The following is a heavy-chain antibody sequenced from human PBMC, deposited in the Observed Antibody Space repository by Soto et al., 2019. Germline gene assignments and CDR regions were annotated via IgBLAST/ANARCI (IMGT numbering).Heavy chain of an antibody. CDR2: MNPNSGNT. CDR3: ARGLPGREFDP. D-gene: IGHD1-26*01. V-gene: IGHV1-8*01. J-gene: IGHJ5*02. Sequence: ASVKVSSKASGYTFTSYDINWVRQATGQGLEWMGWMNPNSGNTGYAQKFQGRVTTTRNTCTSTAYMELSSRRSEDTAVYSCARGLPGREFDPWGQGTLVTVSS. CDR1: GYTFTSYD.